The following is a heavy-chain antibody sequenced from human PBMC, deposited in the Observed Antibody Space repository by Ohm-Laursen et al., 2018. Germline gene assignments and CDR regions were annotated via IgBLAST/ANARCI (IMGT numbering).Heavy chain of an antibody. CDR2: ISSSSSYI. V-gene: IGHV3-21*01. CDR3: ARRQGMATIVDY. Sequence: SLRLSCAASGFTFSSYSMIWVRQASGKGLEWVSSISSSSSYIYYADSVKGRFTISRDNAKNSLYLQMNSLRGEDTALYYCARRQGMATIVDYWGQGTLVTVSS. J-gene: IGHJ4*02. D-gene: IGHD5-24*01. CDR1: GFTFSSYS.